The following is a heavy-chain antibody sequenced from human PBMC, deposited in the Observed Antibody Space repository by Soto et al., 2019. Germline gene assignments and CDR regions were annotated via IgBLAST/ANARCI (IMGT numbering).Heavy chain of an antibody. V-gene: IGHV1-8*01. D-gene: IGHD3-10*01. CDR2: MKPNSGNT. CDR3: ARGINYYDSGDDAFDI. Sequence: QVQLVQYGAEVKKPGASVKVSCKASGYTFTSYDINWVRQATGHGLEWMGWMKPNSGNTGYAQKFQGRVTMTRNTAMSTAYMELSSLRSEDTAVYYCARGINYYDSGDDAFDIWGKGTMVTVSS. CDR1: GYTFTSYD. J-gene: IGHJ3*02.